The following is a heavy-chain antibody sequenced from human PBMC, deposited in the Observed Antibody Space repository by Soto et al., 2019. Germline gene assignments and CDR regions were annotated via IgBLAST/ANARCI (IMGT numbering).Heavy chain of an antibody. CDR1: GFTFSSYG. V-gene: IGHV3-30*18. D-gene: IGHD6-13*01. J-gene: IGHJ4*02. CDR3: AKGRYDSRWPNFGH. CDR2: ISYDGSNK. Sequence: GGSLRLSCAASGFTFSSYGMHWVRQAPGKGLEWVAVISYDGSNKYYADSVKGRFTISRDNSKNALFLQMNSLRPDDTAVYHCAKGRYDSRWPNFGHWGQGAQVTVSS.